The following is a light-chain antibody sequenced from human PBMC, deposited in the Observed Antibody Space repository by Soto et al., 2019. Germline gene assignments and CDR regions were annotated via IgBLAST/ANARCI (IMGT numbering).Light chain of an antibody. CDR2: EDD. CDR1: SGSIASNY. V-gene: IGLV6-57*04. J-gene: IGLJ2*01. CDR3: QSYNNIIGV. Sequence: NFMLTQPHSVSESPGKTVTISCTRTSGSIASNYVQWYQQRPGSAPTTVIYEDDQRPSGVPGRFSGSIDRSSNSASLTISGLKTEDEADSYCQSYNNIIGVFGGGTQLTVL.